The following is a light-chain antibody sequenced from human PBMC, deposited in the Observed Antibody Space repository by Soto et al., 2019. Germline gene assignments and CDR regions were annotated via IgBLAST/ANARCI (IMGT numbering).Light chain of an antibody. CDR1: SSDVGAYNY. V-gene: IGLV2-14*01. CDR2: EVS. CDR3: SSYTSTNTRYV. J-gene: IGLJ1*01. Sequence: QSVLTQPASVSGSPGQSITISCTGTSSDVGAYNYVSWYQQYPGKAPKLMIYEVSNWPSGVSNRFSGSKSGNTASLTISGLQAEDEADYYCSSYTSTNTRYVFGSGTKLTVL.